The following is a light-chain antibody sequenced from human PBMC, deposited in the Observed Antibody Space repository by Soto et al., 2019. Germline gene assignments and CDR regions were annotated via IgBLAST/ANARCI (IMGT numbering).Light chain of an antibody. Sequence: IQMTQSPSSVSASVGDRATITCRASQGISSYLAWYQQKPGKAPKLLIYAASTLQSGVPSRFSGSGSGTDFTLTISCLQSEDFATYYCQQYYSYLWTFGQGTKVDIK. J-gene: IGKJ1*01. V-gene: IGKV1-8*01. CDR3: QQYYSYLWT. CDR1: QGISSY. CDR2: AAS.